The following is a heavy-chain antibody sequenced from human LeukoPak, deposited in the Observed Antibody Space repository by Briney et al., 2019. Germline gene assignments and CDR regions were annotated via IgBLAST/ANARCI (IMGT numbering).Heavy chain of an antibody. Sequence: ASVKVSCKASGYTLTNYGVSWVRQAPGQGLEWLGWISAYNGNTNYAQKLQGRVTMTTDTSTTTAYLELRSLRSDDTAVYFCARDKGYSSSPFAPVFDHWGQGTLVTVSS. D-gene: IGHD6-13*01. J-gene: IGHJ4*02. CDR1: GYTLTNYG. CDR3: ARDKGYSSSPFAPVFDH. CDR2: ISAYNGNT. V-gene: IGHV1-18*01.